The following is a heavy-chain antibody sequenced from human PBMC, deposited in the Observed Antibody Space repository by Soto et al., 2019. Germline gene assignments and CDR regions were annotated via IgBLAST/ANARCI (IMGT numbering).Heavy chain of an antibody. V-gene: IGHV1-18*04. CDR2: ISGNNGNT. J-gene: IGHJ6*02. CDR1: GYTFTTYS. CDR3: ARQKGINNYYGMDV. D-gene: IGHD3-10*01. Sequence: GASVKVSCKASGYTFTTYSISWVRQAPGQGLEWMGWISGNNGNTNYAQKVQGRVTMTTDTSASTAYMEVRSLRSDDTVVYFCARQKGINNYYGMDVWGQGTTVTVSS.